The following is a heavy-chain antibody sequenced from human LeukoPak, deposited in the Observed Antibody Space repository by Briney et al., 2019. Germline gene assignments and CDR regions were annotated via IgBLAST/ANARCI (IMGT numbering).Heavy chain of an antibody. CDR3: ARDFWGEHSSSSARFDP. V-gene: IGHV3-21*04. J-gene: IGHJ5*02. D-gene: IGHD6-6*01. CDR1: GFTFSSYT. CDR2: ISTSSSYI. Sequence: GGSLRLSCAASGFTFSSYTMNWVRQAPGKGLEWVSSISTSSSYIYYADSVKGRFTISRDNAKNSLYLQMNSLRAEDTALYHCARDFWGEHSSSSARFDPWGQGTLVTVSS.